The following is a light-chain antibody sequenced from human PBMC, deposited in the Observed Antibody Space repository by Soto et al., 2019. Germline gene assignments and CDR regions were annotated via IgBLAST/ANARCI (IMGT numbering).Light chain of an antibody. CDR2: DVT. V-gene: IGLV2-14*03. J-gene: IGLJ1*01. Sequence: QSVLTQPASVSGSPGQSITISCTGTSSDIGGFNHVSWYLQHPGKAPQLMIYDVTNRPSGVSNRFSGSKSGNTASLAISGLQAEDDSDYYCSSFTSSVALYVFGAGTNVTVL. CDR3: SSFTSSVALYV. CDR1: SSDIGGFNH.